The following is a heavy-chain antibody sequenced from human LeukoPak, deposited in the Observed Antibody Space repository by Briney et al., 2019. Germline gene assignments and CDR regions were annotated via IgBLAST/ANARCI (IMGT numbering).Heavy chain of an antibody. V-gene: IGHV4-39*07. D-gene: IGHD4-11*01. Sequence: SETLSLTCTVSGVSISSSSYYWGWIRQPPGKGLEWIGSIYYSGSTYYNPSLKSRVTISVDTSKNQFSLKLSSVTAADTAVYYCARDGAPPLTSVISSWFDPWGQGTLVTVSS. CDR1: GVSISSSSYY. CDR3: ARDGAPPLTSVISSWFDP. CDR2: IYYSGST. J-gene: IGHJ5*02.